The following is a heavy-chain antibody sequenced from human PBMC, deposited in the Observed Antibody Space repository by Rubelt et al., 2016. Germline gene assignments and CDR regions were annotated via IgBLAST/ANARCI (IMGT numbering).Heavy chain of an antibody. CDR1: GFTFGGYS. J-gene: IGHJ4*02. CDR3: ARDLHYYGSGSFDY. CDR2: ISNSSSLI. V-gene: IGHV3-48*01. Sequence: VRPGGSLRLTCAASGFTFGGYSMNWLRQAPGKGLEWVSYISNSSSLIYYADSVKGRFTISKDNAKNTLYLQMNSLRVEDTAVYYCARDLHYYGSGSFDYWGQGTLVTVSS. D-gene: IGHD3-10*01.